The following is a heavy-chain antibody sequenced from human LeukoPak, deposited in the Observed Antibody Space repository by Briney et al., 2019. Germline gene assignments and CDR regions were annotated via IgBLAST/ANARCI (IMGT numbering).Heavy chain of an antibody. J-gene: IGHJ4*02. D-gene: IGHD3-22*01. Sequence: SETLSLTCTVSGGSISSYYWTWIRQPPGKGLEWIGYIYYSGSTNYNPSLKSRVTISVDTSRKQFSLKLSSVTAADTAMYYCARNSYRGYYYESSGIDYWGQGTLVTVSS. CDR1: GGSISSYY. CDR3: ARNSYRGYYYESSGIDY. V-gene: IGHV4-59*01. CDR2: IYYSGST.